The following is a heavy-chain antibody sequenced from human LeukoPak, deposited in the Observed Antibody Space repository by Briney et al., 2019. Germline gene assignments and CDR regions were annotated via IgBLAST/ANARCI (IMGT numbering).Heavy chain of an antibody. Sequence: GGSLSLSCEGSGHIFSDHCVHWVRQARGKGLVWVSRIKTDGSEGSYGDAVSDRFVISRDNSRNMLFLLMNNVRDDDTAMYFCAREVGPYGGSPGADWGQGTQVIVSS. CDR2: IKTDGSEG. V-gene: IGHV3-74*01. D-gene: IGHD1-26*01. J-gene: IGHJ4*02. CDR1: GHIFSDHC. CDR3: AREVGPYGGSPGAD.